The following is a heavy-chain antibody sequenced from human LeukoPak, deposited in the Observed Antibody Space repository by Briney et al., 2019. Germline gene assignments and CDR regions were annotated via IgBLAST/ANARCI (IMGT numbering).Heavy chain of an antibody. J-gene: IGHJ5*02. CDR3: AKDSAYSLWAVFDP. CDR1: GFKFSDFA. D-gene: IGHD3-16*01. V-gene: IGHV3-23*01. Sequence: GGSLRLSCAASGFKFSDFAMNWVRQTPGKGLEWVSFISGSGGTVHYADSEKGQFTISRDDSKNMVYLQMTGLRSDDTAVYFCAKDSAYSLWAVFDPWGQGTLVTVSS. CDR2: ISGSGGTV.